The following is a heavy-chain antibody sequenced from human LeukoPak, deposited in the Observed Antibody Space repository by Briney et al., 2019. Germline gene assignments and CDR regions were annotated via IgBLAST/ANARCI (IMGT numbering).Heavy chain of an antibody. D-gene: IGHD3-10*01. V-gene: IGHV1-8*01. CDR3: ARDDRGSGSSIDY. Sequence: GASVKVSCKASGYTFTSYDINWVRQATGQGLEWMGWMNPNSGNTGYAQKFQGRVTMTRNTSISTAYMELRSLRSDDTAVYYCARDDRGSGSSIDYWGQGTLVTVSS. CDR1: GYTFTSYD. CDR2: MNPNSGNT. J-gene: IGHJ4*02.